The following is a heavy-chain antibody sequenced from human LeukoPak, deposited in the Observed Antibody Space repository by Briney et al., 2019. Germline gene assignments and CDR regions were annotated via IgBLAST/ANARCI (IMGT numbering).Heavy chain of an antibody. J-gene: IGHJ6*03. V-gene: IGHV4-34*01. CDR1: GGSFSGHY. Sequence: SETLSLTCAVYGGSFSGHYWSWIRQPPGKGLEWIGEINHSGSTNYNPSLKSRVTISVDTSKNQFSLKLSSVTAADTAVYYCARFGRDFWSGTDRSYYYYMDVWGKGTTVTVSS. CDR3: ARFGRDFWSGTDRSYYYYMDV. D-gene: IGHD3-3*01. CDR2: INHSGST.